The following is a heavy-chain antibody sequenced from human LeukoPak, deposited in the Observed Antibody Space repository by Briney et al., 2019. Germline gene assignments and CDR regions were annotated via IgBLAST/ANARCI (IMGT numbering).Heavy chain of an antibody. D-gene: IGHD1-26*01. J-gene: IGHJ6*03. CDR2: ITSSSTYI. Sequence: GGSLRLSCAASGFTFSSYSMNWVRQAPGKGLEWVSSITSSSTYIHYADSVKGRLTISRDNAKNSLYLQMNSLRAEDTAVYYCARTTSGATFSDYYYYHMDVWGKGTTVTVSS. CDR3: ARTTSGATFSDYYYYHMDV. V-gene: IGHV3-21*01. CDR1: GFTFSSYS.